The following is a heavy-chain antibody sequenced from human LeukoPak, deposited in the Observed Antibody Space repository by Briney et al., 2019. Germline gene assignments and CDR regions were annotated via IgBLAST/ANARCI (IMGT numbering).Heavy chain of an antibody. Sequence: PGGSLRLSCAASGFTFSSYSMNWVRQAPGKGLEWVSSISSSSSYIYYADSVKGRFTISRDNAKNSLYLQMNSLRAEDTAVYYCARVVYSGTLHAFDIWGQGKMVTVSS. V-gene: IGHV3-21*01. CDR3: ARVVYSGTLHAFDI. D-gene: IGHD1-26*01. CDR1: GFTFSSYS. CDR2: ISSSSSYI. J-gene: IGHJ3*02.